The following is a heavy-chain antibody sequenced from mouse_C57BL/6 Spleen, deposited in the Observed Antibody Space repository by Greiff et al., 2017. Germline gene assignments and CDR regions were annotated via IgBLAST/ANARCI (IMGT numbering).Heavy chain of an antibody. CDR1: GFTFTSYT. D-gene: IGHD1-1*01. CDR2: ISGGGGNT. CDR3: ASFSYYGSSDYYAMDY. Sequence: EVQLVESGGGLVKPGGSLKLSCAASGFTFTSYTMSWVHQTPGQRLEWVANISGGGGNTYYPESVKGRYTISRDNAKNTLYLQMSSLRSEDTAVYYCASFSYYGSSDYYAMDYWGQGTSVTVSS. V-gene: IGHV5-9*04. J-gene: IGHJ4*01.